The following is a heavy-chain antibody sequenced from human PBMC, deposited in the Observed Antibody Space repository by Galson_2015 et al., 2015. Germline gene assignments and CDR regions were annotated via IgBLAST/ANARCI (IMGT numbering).Heavy chain of an antibody. CDR3: ARHVGGSGNLNAFDI. V-gene: IGHV5-51*01. Sequence: QSGAEVKKPGESLKISCTASGYSFISYWIAWVRQMPGKGLEWMAIIYFGDSDTKYSPSFQGQVTISADKSISTAYLQWSSLEASDTAMFYCARHVGGSGNLNAFDIWGQGTMVTVSS. CDR2: IYFGDSDT. J-gene: IGHJ3*02. D-gene: IGHD3-10*01. CDR1: GYSFISYW.